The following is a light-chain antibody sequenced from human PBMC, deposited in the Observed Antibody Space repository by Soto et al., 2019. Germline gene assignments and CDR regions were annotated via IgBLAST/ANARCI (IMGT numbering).Light chain of an antibody. CDR3: QQYGSSPSIT. V-gene: IGKV3-20*01. CDR2: GAS. J-gene: IGKJ5*01. CDR1: QSVSSSY. Sequence: EIVLTQSPGTLSLSPGERATLSCRASQSVSSSYLAWYQQKPGQAPRLLIYGASSRGTGIPDRFNGSGSGTDFTLTISRLEPEVFAVYSCQQYGSSPSITFGPGTRLEIK.